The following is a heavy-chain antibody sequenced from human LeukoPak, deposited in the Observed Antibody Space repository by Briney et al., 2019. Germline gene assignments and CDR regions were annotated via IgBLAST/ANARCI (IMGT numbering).Heavy chain of an antibody. J-gene: IGHJ4*02. V-gene: IGHV3-48*03. CDR2: ISSSGSTI. D-gene: IGHD3-10*01. CDR3: AKGNGSGSLLGY. Sequence: GGSLRLSCAVFGFTFSNYEMNWVRQAPGKGLEWVSYISSSGSTIYHADSVKGRFTISRDNSKNSLYLQMNSLRTEDTALYYCAKGNGSGSLLGYWGQGTLVTVSS. CDR1: GFTFSNYE.